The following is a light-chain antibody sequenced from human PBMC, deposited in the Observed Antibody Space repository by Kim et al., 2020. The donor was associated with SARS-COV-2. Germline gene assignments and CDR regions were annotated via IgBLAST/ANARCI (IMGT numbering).Light chain of an antibody. Sequence: PGERATLSGRASQSVSSSYLAWYQQKPGQAPRLLIYGASSRATGIPDRFSGSGSGTDFTLTITRLEPEDFAVYYCQQYGSSPPWMFGQGTKVDIK. CDR3: QQYGSSPPWM. J-gene: IGKJ1*01. CDR2: GAS. CDR1: QSVSSSY. V-gene: IGKV3-20*01.